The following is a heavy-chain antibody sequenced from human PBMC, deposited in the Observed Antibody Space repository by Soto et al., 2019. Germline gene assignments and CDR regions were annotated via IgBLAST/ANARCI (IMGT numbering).Heavy chain of an antibody. CDR2: ISGSGGST. V-gene: IGHV3-23*01. CDR3: AKDRITMIVSHVQYFQH. D-gene: IGHD3-22*01. J-gene: IGHJ1*01. CDR1: GFTFSSYA. Sequence: GGSLRLSCAASGFTFSSYAMSWVRQAPGKGLEWVSAISGSGGSTYYADSVKGRFTISRDNSKNTLYLQMNSLRAEDTAVYYCAKDRITMIVSHVQYFQHWGQGTLVTVSS.